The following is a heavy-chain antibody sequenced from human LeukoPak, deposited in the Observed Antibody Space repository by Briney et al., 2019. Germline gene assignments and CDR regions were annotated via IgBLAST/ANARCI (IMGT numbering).Heavy chain of an antibody. V-gene: IGHV1-2*02. J-gene: IGHJ4*02. CDR1: GYTFADYY. Sequence: ASVKVSCKATGYTFADYYMHWVRQAPGQGLEWMGWINPNSGGTNYAQKFQGRVTMTRDTSISTAYMEVSRLRSDDTAVYYCARDGGLDYWGQGTLVTVSS. CDR2: INPNSGGT. D-gene: IGHD3-16*01. CDR3: ARDGGLDY.